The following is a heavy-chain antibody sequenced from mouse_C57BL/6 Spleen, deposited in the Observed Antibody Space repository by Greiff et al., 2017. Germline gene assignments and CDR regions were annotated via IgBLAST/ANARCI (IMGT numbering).Heavy chain of an antibody. D-gene: IGHD2-5*01. CDR2: INPSSGYT. V-gene: IGHV1-7*01. Sequence: QVQLKESGAELAKPGASVKLSCKASGYTFTSYWMHWVKQRPGQGLEWIGYINPSSGYTKYNQKFKDKAPLTADKSSSTAYMQLSSLTYEDSAVYYCARVDSNFGYWGQGTTLTVSS. J-gene: IGHJ2*01. CDR1: GYTFTSYW. CDR3: ARVDSNFGY.